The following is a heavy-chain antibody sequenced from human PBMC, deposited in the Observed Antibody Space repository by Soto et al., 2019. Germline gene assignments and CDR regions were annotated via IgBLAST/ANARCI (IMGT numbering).Heavy chain of an antibody. V-gene: IGHV3-33*01. CDR1: GFTFSSYG. CDR2: IWYDGSNK. Sequence: GGSLRLSCAASGFTFSSYGMHWVRQAPGKGLEWVAVIWYDGSNKYYADSVKGRFTISRDNSKNTLYLQTNSLRAEDTAVYYCARDLDLQFLEWLSPKGYYYYYGMDVWGQGTTVAVSS. D-gene: IGHD3-3*01. CDR3: ARDLDLQFLEWLSPKGYYYYYGMDV. J-gene: IGHJ6*02.